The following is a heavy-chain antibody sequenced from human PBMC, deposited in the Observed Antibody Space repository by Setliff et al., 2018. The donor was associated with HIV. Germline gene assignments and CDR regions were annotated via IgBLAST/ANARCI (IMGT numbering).Heavy chain of an antibody. Sequence: GASVKVSCKTSGYIFSTYTIHWIRQAPGQRPEWMGWINTDNGNTRYSQKFGDRVSMTRDTSANIVYMELTSLKSEDMAVYYCARVWPQSIGFDCWGQGTLVTVSS. J-gene: IGHJ4*02. D-gene: IGHD2-21*01. V-gene: IGHV1-3*04. CDR1: GYIFSTYT. CDR2: INTDNGNT. CDR3: ARVWPQSIGFDC.